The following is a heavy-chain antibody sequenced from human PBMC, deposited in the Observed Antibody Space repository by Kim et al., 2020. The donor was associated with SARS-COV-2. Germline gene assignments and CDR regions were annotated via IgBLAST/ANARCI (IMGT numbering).Heavy chain of an antibody. CDR1: GFVFSDYA. CDR2: ISYDGSNK. D-gene: IGHD6-13*01. J-gene: IGHJ4*02. Sequence: GGSLRLSCAVSGFVFSDYAMHCVRQAPGKGLEWVAVISYDGSNKYYADSVKGRFTISRDNSKNTLYLQMNSLRAEDTAVYYCARGGYSSSWYDPSVDYWGQGTLVTVSS. CDR3: ARGGYSSSWYDPSVDY. V-gene: IGHV3-30-3*01.